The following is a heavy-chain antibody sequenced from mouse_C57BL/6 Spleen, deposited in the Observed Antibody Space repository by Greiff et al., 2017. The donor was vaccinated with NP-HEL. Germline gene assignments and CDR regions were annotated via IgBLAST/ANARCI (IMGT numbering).Heavy chain of an antibody. V-gene: IGHV5-4*01. J-gene: IGHJ2*01. D-gene: IGHD2-4*01. CDR1: GFTFSSYA. CDR3: ARDRDYDGVDY. CDR2: ISDGGSYT. Sequence: EVKVVESGGGLVKPGGSLKLSCAASGFTFSSYAMSWVRQTPEKRLEWVATISDGGSYTYYPDNVKGRFTISRDNAKNNLYLQMSHLKSEDTAMYYCARDRDYDGVDYWGQGTTLTVSS.